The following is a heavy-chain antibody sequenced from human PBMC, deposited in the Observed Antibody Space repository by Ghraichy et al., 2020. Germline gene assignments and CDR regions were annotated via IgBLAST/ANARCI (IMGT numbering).Heavy chain of an antibody. J-gene: IGHJ6*02. D-gene: IGHD3-3*01. Sequence: SQTLSLTCTVSGGSISSSSYYWGWIRQPPGKGLEWIGSIYYSGSTYYNPSLKSRVTISVDTSKNQFSLKLSSVTAADTAVYYCARSYYDFWSGYLGGMDVWGQGTTVTVSS. CDR2: IYYSGST. CDR3: ARSYYDFWSGYLGGMDV. V-gene: IGHV4-39*01. CDR1: GGSISSSSYY.